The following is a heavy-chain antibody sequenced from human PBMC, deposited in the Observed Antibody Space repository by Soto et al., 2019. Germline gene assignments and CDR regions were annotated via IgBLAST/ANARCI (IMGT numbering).Heavy chain of an antibody. V-gene: IGHV3-74*01. CDR3: VKVLARGVGVPRFYFDS. J-gene: IGHJ4*02. CDR1: GFTFSNSW. D-gene: IGHD2-2*01. Sequence: GGSLRLSCAASGFTFSNSWMHWVRQVSGKGLEWVSRINANGTSTSYADSVKGRFTISRDNAKNTLYLHVNSLRAEDTAVYYCVKVLARGVGVPRFYFDSWGQGALVTVSS. CDR2: INANGTST.